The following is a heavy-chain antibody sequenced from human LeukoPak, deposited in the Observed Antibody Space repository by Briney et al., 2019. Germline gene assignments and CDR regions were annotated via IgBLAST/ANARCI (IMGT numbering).Heavy chain of an antibody. CDR1: GFTFSSYG. CDR3: TRDQTPYY. CDR2: IRYDGSNK. J-gene: IGHJ4*02. V-gene: IGHV3-30*02. Sequence: GGSLRFSCAASGFTFSSYGMHWVRQAPGKGLEWVAFIRYDGSNKYYADSVKGRFTISRDNSKNTLYLQMNSLRAEDTAVYYCTRDQTPYYWGQGTLVTVSS.